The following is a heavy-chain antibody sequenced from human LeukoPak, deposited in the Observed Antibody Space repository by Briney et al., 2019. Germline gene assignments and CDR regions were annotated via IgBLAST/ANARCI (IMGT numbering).Heavy chain of an antibody. CDR2: INPSGGST. J-gene: IGHJ5*02. Sequence: ASVKVSCKASGYTFTSYYMHWVRQAPGQGLEWMGIINPSGGSTSYAQKFQGRVTMTRDISTSTVYMELSSLRSEDTAVYYCARAVATSSSWYVWFDPWGQGTLVTVSS. V-gene: IGHV1-46*01. CDR3: ARAVATSSSWYVWFDP. CDR1: GYTFTSYY. D-gene: IGHD6-13*01.